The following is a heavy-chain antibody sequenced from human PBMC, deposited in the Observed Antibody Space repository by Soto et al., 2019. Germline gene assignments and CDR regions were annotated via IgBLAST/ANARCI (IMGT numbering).Heavy chain of an antibody. CDR2: INHSGST. Sequence: QVQLQQWGAGLLKPSETLSLTCAVYGGSFSGYYWSWIRQPPGKGLEWIGEINHSGSTNYNPSLKSRVTISVDTSKTQFSLKLSSVTAADTAVYYCARGRALLLWFGEYNWFDPWGQGTLVTVSS. J-gene: IGHJ5*02. V-gene: IGHV4-34*01. D-gene: IGHD3-10*01. CDR3: ARGRALLLWFGEYNWFDP. CDR1: GGSFSGYY.